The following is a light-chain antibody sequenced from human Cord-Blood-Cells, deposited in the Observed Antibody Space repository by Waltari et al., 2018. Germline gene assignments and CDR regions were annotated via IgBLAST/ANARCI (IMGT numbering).Light chain of an antibody. Sequence: QSVLTQPPSVSGAPGQRVTISCTGSSSNIGAGYDVHWYQQLPGTAPKPLIYGNSNRPSGVPDRFSGSKSGTSASLAITGLQAEDEADYYCQSYDSSLSGPSYVFGTGTKVTVL. V-gene: IGLV1-40*01. J-gene: IGLJ1*01. CDR1: SSNIGAGYD. CDR3: QSYDSSLSGPSYV. CDR2: GNS.